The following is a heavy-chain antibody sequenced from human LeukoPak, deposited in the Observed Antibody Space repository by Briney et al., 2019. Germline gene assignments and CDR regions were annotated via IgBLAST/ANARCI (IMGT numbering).Heavy chain of an antibody. CDR1: GYTFPANY. CDR3: ARVQVSDDNWGFFDY. Sequence: VASVKVSCKASGYTFPANYMHWVRQAPGQGLGWMGWINPNSGGSNCAQKFQGRVTMTRETSISAAYMELSRLSSDDTAVYYCARVQVSDDNWGFFDYWGQGTLVTVSS. V-gene: IGHV1-2*02. J-gene: IGHJ4*02. D-gene: IGHD1-1*01. CDR2: INPNSGGS.